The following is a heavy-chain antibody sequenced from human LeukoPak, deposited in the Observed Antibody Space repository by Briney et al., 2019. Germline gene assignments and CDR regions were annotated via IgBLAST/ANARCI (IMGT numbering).Heavy chain of an antibody. J-gene: IGHJ4*02. CDR2: IYTSGST. CDR3: ARAYSGGHFDY. CDR1: GGSISSGSYY. Sequence: SQTLSLTCTDSGGSISSGSYYWSWIRQPAGKGLEWIGRIYTSGSTNYNPSLKSRVTISVDTSKNQFSLKLSSVTAADTAVYYCARAYSGGHFDYWGQGNLVTVSS. V-gene: IGHV4-61*02. D-gene: IGHD1-26*01.